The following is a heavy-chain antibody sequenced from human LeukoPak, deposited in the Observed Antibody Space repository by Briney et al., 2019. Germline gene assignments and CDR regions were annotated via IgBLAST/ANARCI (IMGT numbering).Heavy chain of an antibody. CDR3: AGGWGPDGMDV. CDR1: GFTFDDYA. Sequence: PGRSLRLTCAASGFTFDDYAMHWVWQAPGKGLERVSGISWNSGSIGYADSVKGRFTISRDNAKNSLYLQMNSLRAEDTALYYCAGGWGPDGMDVWGQGTTVTVSS. V-gene: IGHV3-9*01. CDR2: ISWNSGSI. D-gene: IGHD3-16*01. J-gene: IGHJ6*02.